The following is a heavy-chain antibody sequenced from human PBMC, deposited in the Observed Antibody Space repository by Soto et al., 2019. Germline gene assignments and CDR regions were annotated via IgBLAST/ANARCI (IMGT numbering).Heavy chain of an antibody. V-gene: IGHV3-30-3*01. J-gene: IGHJ6*02. CDR3: AREATDYNMTPGLDV. CDR2: ISYDGSNK. Sequence: QVQLVESGGGVVQPGRSLRLSCAASGFTFSSYAMHWVRQAPGKGLEWVAVISYDGSNKHYADSVKGRITISRDNYKNMPYPQMNSLAAEDPSLYYGAREATDYNMTPGLDVSGQGTTVTVSS. CDR1: GFTFSSYA. D-gene: IGHD4-4*01.